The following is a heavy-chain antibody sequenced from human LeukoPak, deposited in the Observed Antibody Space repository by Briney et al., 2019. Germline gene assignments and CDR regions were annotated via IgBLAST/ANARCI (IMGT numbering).Heavy chain of an antibody. V-gene: IGHV1-46*03. D-gene: IGHD2-15*01. Sequence: ASVKVSCKASGYTFTTYYMHWVRQAPGQGVEGMGIINPSGGSTSYAQKFQGRVTITRDTETRTVYREVSSQRSEDTAVYYCARSHCSGGSCSPYYFDYWGQGTLVTVSS. CDR1: GYTFTTYY. CDR3: ARSHCSGGSCSPYYFDY. CDR2: INPSGGST. J-gene: IGHJ4*02.